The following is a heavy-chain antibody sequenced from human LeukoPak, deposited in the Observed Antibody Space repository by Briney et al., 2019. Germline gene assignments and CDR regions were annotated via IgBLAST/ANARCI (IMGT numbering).Heavy chain of an antibody. CDR2: INPSGDFR. CDR3: AREDYYDSGSNDY. D-gene: IGHD3-22*01. Sequence: ASVKVSCKASGYTFGSHWMHWVRQAPGQGLEWMGIINPSGDFRSYAQKFQGRVTVTRDMSTRTVYMELSDLEPEDTAVYYCAREDYYDSGSNDYWGQGTLVTVSS. CDR1: GYTFGSHW. J-gene: IGHJ4*02. V-gene: IGHV1-46*01.